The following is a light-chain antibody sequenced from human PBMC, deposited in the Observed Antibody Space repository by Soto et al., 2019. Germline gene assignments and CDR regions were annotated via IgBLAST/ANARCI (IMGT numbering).Light chain of an antibody. CDR1: SSDVGNYKY. J-gene: IGLJ3*02. Sequence: QSALTQPASVSGSPGQSITISCTGTSSDVGNYKYVSRYQQHPGKAPKLMIYDVSKRPSGVPDRFSGSKSGNTASLTISGLKAEDEADYYCCSYAGSYTWVFGGGTKVTVL. V-gene: IGLV2-11*01. CDR3: CSYAGSYTWV. CDR2: DVS.